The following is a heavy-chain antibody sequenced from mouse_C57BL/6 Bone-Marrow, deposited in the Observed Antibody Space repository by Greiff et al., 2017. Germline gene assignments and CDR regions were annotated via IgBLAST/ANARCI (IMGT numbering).Heavy chain of an antibody. J-gene: IGHJ2*01. V-gene: IGHV1-54*01. D-gene: IGHD3-2*02. Sequence: VQLQQSGAELVRPGPSVKVSCKASGYAFNNYLIEWVKLRPGQGLEWIGVMNPGSGGTNYNEKFMGKATLTADKSSSTAYMQLSSLTSEDSAVYFCARKAGYFDYWGQGTTLTVSS. CDR1: GYAFNNYL. CDR3: ARKAGYFDY. CDR2: MNPGSGGT.